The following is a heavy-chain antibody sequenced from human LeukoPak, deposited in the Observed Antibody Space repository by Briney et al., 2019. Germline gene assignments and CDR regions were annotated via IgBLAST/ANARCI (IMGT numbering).Heavy chain of an antibody. CDR3: ARAAGGSYYDSSGYYY. V-gene: IGHV3-20*04. D-gene: IGHD3-22*01. J-gene: IGHJ4*02. Sequence: GGSLRLSCAASGFTFDDYGMSWVRQAPGKGLEWVSGINWNGGSTCYADSVKGRFTISRDNAKNSLYLQMNSLRAEDTGLYYCARAAGGSYYDSSGYYYWGQGTLVTVSS. CDR2: INWNGGST. CDR1: GFTFDDYG.